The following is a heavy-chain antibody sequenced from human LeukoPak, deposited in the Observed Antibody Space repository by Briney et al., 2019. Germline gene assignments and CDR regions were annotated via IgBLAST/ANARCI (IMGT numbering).Heavy chain of an antibody. CDR1: GFTFRTFA. Sequence: GGSLRLSCAASGFTFRTFAMTWVRQAPGQGLEWVSSISDSGGNTYYADSVKGRFTISRDNSKNTLYLQMNSLRAEDTAFYYCVKEDSTWYDALDIWGQGTIVTISS. V-gene: IGHV3-23*01. D-gene: IGHD6-13*01. CDR3: VKEDSTWYDALDI. CDR2: ISDSGGNT. J-gene: IGHJ3*02.